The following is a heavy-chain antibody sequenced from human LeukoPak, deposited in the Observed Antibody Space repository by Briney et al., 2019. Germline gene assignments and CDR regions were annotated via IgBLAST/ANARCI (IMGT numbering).Heavy chain of an antibody. CDR3: ARWDRYSGSYLDY. D-gene: IGHD1-26*01. J-gene: IGHJ4*02. Sequence: GGSLRLSCVASGFTFSSHWMSWVRQAPGKGLEWVSGINWNGGSTGYADSVKGRFTISRDNAKNSLYLQMNSLRAEDTALYYCARWDRYSGSYLDYWGQGTLVTVSS. V-gene: IGHV3-20*04. CDR2: INWNGGST. CDR1: GFTFSSHW.